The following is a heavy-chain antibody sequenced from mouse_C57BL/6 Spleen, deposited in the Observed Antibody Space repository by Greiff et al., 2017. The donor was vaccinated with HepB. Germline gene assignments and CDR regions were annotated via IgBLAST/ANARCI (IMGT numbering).Heavy chain of an antibody. V-gene: IGHV5-6*01. CDR3: ARQGDYDGLGSMDY. CDR1: GFTFSSYG. Sequence: EVKLMESGGDLVKPGGSLKLSCAASGFTFSSYGMSWVRQTPDKRLEWVATISSGGSCTYYPDSVKGRFTISRDNAKNTLYLQMSSLKSEDTAMYYCARQGDYDGLGSMDYWGQGTSVTVSS. D-gene: IGHD2-4*01. CDR2: ISSGGSCT. J-gene: IGHJ4*01.